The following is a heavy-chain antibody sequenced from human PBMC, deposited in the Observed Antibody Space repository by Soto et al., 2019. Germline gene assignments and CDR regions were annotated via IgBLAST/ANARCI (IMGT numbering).Heavy chain of an antibody. CDR3: ARCIAAGFYHYYGMDV. J-gene: IGHJ6*02. CDR2: IYYSGST. V-gene: IGHV4-59*01. Sequence: SETLSLTCTVSGGSISSYYWSWIRQPPGKGLEWIGYIYYSGSTNYNPSLKSRVTISVDTSKNQFSLKLSSVTAADTAVYYCARCIAAGFYHYYGMDVWGQGTTVTVSS. D-gene: IGHD6-6*01. CDR1: GGSISSYY.